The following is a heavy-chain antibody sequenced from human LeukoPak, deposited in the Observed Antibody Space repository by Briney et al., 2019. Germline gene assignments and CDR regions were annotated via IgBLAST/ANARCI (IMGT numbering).Heavy chain of an antibody. CDR2: IYSGGNT. CDR1: GLTVSSNC. CDR3: ARRAGDYSHPYDY. V-gene: IGHV3-53*01. D-gene: IGHD3-22*01. Sequence: GGSLRLSCAASGLTVSSNCMSWVRQAPGKGLGWVSFIYSGGNTYYADSVKGRFTISRDNSKNTVHLQMNSLRAEDTAMYYCARRAGDYSHPYDYWGQGTLVTVSS. J-gene: IGHJ4*02.